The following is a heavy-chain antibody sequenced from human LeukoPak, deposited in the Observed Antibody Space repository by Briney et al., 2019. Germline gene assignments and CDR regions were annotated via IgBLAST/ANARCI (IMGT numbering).Heavy chain of an antibody. V-gene: IGHV4-59*01. CDR3: ARVVTDIVVVPATNRLMDV. D-gene: IGHD2-2*01. CDR2: IYYSGST. J-gene: IGHJ6*03. Sequence: SETLSLTCTVSGGSIRSYYWSWIRQPPGKGLEWIGYIYYSGSTNYNPSLKSRVTISVDTSKNQFSLKLSSVTAADTAVYYCARVVTDIVVVPATNRLMDVWGKGTTVTVSS. CDR1: GGSIRSYY.